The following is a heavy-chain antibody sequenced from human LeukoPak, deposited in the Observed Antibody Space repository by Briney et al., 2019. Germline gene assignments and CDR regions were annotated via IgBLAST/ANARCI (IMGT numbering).Heavy chain of an antibody. J-gene: IGHJ5*02. CDR2: IYHSGSS. CDR1: GGSISTGNW. Sequence: PSGTLSLTCAVSGGSISTGNWWSWVRQSPDKGLEWIGEIYHSGSSNYNPSLKSRVTMSIDNSKHHFSLSLTSVTAADTAVYYCARDSGTTGEVKFDPWGQGTLVTVSS. D-gene: IGHD3-10*01. V-gene: IGHV4-4*02. CDR3: ARDSGTTGEVKFDP.